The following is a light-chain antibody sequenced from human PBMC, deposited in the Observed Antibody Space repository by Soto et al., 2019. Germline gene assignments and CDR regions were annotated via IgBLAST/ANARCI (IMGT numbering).Light chain of an antibody. CDR1: SSDVGIYNL. Sequence: QSALTQPASVSGSPGQPITISCTGTSSDVGIYNLVSWYQHFPGKAPKLMIYEVNKRPSGVSNRFSGSKSGSTASLTISGLQADDEADYYCCSYTRSGSFVLGTGTKV. CDR2: EVN. V-gene: IGLV2-23*02. J-gene: IGLJ1*01. CDR3: CSYTRSGSFV.